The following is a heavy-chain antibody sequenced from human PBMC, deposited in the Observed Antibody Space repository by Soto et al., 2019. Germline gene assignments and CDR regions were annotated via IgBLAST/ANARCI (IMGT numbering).Heavy chain of an antibody. V-gene: IGHV3-30*03. J-gene: IGHJ2*01. D-gene: IGHD6-13*01. Sequence: QVQLVESGGGVVQPGRSLRLSCAASGFTFSSYAMHWVRQAPGKGLEWVALISYDGSNKYYADSVKGRFTISRDNSKNTVYMEMNSLRTEETAVYYCARVEAVAVAWWYFDLWGRGTLVTVSS. CDR3: ARVEAVAVAWWYFDL. CDR1: GFTFSSYA. CDR2: ISYDGSNK.